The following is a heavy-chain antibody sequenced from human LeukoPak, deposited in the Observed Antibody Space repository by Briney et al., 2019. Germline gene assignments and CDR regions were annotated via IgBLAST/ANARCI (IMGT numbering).Heavy chain of an antibody. CDR2: ISGPSTTK. Sequence: LPGGSLRLSCVVSGLPFSRHALNWVRQAPGKGLEWVSYISGPSTTKYYAASVKGRFTVSRDNAKNSLFLQMNSLKAEDTAVYYCARLWSNYTYWGQGTLVAVSS. J-gene: IGHJ4*02. CDR1: GLPFSRHA. CDR3: ARLWSNYTY. V-gene: IGHV3-48*01. D-gene: IGHD4-11*01.